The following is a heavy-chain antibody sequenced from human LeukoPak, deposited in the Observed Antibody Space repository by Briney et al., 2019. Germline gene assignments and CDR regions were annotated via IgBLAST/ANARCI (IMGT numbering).Heavy chain of an antibody. V-gene: IGHV3-74*01. J-gene: IGHJ4*02. Sequence: GGSLRLSCAASGFTFSSYWIHWVRQAPGKGLVWVSRINTESTSTSYADSVKGRFTISRDNAKNSLCPQMNSLRAEDTAVYYCARHVVAVGFDYWGQGTLVTVSS. CDR1: GFTFSSYW. CDR3: ARHVVAVGFDY. D-gene: IGHD3-22*01. CDR2: INTESTST.